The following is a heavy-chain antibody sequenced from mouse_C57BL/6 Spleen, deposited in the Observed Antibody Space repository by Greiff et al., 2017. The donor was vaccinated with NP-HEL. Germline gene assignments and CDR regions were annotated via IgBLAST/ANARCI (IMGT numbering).Heavy chain of an antibody. CDR1: GYTFTSYW. CDR3: ASYGQYYFDY. D-gene: IGHD1-2*01. CDR2: LDPSDSYT. V-gene: IGHV1-69*01. J-gene: IGHJ2*01. Sequence: QVQLQQPGAELVMPGASVKLSCKASGYTFTSYWMHWVKQRPGQGLEWIGELDPSDSYTNYNQKFKGKSTLTVDKSSSTAYMQLSSLTSEDSAVYYCASYGQYYFDYWGQGTTLTVSS.